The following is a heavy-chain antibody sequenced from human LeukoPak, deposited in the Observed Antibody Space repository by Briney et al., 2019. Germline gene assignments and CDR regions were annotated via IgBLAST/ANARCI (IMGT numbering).Heavy chain of an antibody. CDR3: AREIVGYDSDAFDI. D-gene: IGHD1-26*01. V-gene: IGHV4-59*01. CDR2: IYYSGST. J-gene: IGHJ3*02. Sequence: SETLSLTCTVSGGSISSYYWSRIRQPPGKGLEWIGYIYYSGSTNYNPSLKSRVTISVDTSKNQFSLKLSSVTAADTAVYYCAREIVGYDSDAFDIWGQGTMVTVSS. CDR1: GGSISSYY.